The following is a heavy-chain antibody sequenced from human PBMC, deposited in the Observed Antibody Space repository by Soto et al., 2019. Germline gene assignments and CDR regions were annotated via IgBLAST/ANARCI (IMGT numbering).Heavy chain of an antibody. CDR3: ARGASGYSFDY. V-gene: IGHV4-30-4*01. CDR2: FYYSGST. D-gene: IGHD3-22*01. Sequence: PSEPLSLTCTASGGTISSGDYYWIWNRQPPGKGLEWIGYFYYSGSTYYNPSHKSRVTISVDTSKKQFSLKLSSVPAAETAVYYCARGASGYSFDYWGHGTLVTVSS. CDR1: GGTISSGDYY. J-gene: IGHJ4*01.